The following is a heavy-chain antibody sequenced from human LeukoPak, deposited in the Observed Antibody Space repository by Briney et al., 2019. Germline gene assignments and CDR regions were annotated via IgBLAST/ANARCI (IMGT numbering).Heavy chain of an antibody. J-gene: IGHJ4*02. Sequence: GGSLRLSCTASGFTFNGYSMNWVRQAPGKGLEWVSYISISSSTIYYADSVKGRFTISRDNAKNSLYLQMNSLRDEDTAVYYCAPGYSVDYWGQGTLVTVSS. V-gene: IGHV3-48*02. D-gene: IGHD6-13*01. CDR1: GFTFNGYS. CDR2: ISISSSTI. CDR3: APGYSVDY.